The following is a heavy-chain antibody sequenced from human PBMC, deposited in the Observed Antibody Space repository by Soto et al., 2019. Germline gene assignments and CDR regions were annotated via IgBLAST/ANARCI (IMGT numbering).Heavy chain of an antibody. CDR2: IYYSGST. V-gene: IGHV4-31*03. Sequence: ASETLSLTCTVSGGSISSGGYYWSWIRQHPGKGLEWIGYIYYSGSTYYNPSLKSRVTISVDTSKNQFSLKLSSVTAADTAVYYCARVGKVYAPHAFDIWGQGTMVTVSS. J-gene: IGHJ3*02. CDR3: ARVGKVYAPHAFDI. D-gene: IGHD2-8*01. CDR1: GGSISSGGYY.